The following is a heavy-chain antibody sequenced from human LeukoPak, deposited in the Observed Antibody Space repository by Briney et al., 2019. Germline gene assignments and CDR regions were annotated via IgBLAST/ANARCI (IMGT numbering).Heavy chain of an antibody. D-gene: IGHD1-26*01. Sequence: SETLSLTCTVSGGSISSYYWSWIRQPPGKGLEWIGYIYYSGSTNYNPSLKSRVTISVDTSKNQFSLKLSSVTAAGTAVYYCAREPYSGYPTSGDVYFDYWGQGTLVTVSS. CDR3: AREPYSGYPTSGDVYFDY. V-gene: IGHV4-59*01. J-gene: IGHJ4*02. CDR2: IYYSGST. CDR1: GGSISSYY.